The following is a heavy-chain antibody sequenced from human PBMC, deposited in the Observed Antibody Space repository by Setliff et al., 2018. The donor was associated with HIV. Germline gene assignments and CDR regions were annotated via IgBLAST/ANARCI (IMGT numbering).Heavy chain of an antibody. CDR2: MYHTGST. CDR3: ARSRTSSGYYGVTGYGMDV. D-gene: IGHD3-22*01. V-gene: IGHV4-38-2*01. J-gene: IGHJ6*02. CDR1: GYSISSGCY. Sequence: SETLSLTCAVSGYSISSGCYWGWIRQPPGKGLEWIGSMYHTGSTYYSPSLKSRVTISVATSKNQFSLKLNSVTTADTAVYYCARSRTSSGYYGVTGYGMDVWGQGTTVTVSS.